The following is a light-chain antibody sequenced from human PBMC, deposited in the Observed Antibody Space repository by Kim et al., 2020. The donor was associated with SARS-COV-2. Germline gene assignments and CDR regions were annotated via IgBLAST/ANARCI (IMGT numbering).Light chain of an antibody. Sequence: MTQSPDSLAVSLGERATINCKSSQRVLYSSNNKDYLTWYQQKPGQPPKLLIYWASTRESGVPDRFSGSGSGTDFTLTISSLQAEDVAVYYCQQFYSTPNTFGQGTKVDIK. CDR2: WAS. CDR3: QQFYSTPNT. J-gene: IGKJ1*01. V-gene: IGKV4-1*01. CDR1: QRVLYSSNNKDY.